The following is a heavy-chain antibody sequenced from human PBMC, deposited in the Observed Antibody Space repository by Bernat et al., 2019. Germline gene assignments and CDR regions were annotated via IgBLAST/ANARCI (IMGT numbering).Heavy chain of an antibody. D-gene: IGHD6-25*01. V-gene: IGHV3-33*01. Sequence: QVQLVESGGGVVQPGTSLRLSCVASGFTISNYGMHWVRQAPGKGLEWVAVIWYDSSNSYYADSVGGRFTIPKDISKNTLFLQMNSLRTEDTGVYYCAREGWSAMAAAGTGADYWGQGTLVSVSS. CDR3: AREGWSAMAAAGTGADY. J-gene: IGHJ4*02. CDR2: IWYDSSNS. CDR1: GFTISNYG.